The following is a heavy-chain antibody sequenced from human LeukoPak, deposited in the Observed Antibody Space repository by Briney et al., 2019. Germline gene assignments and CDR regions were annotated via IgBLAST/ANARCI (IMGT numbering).Heavy chain of an antibody. Sequence: GGTLRLSCKASGFIFGDYYMNWIRQAPGKGLECLSYISSGTINHTNYADSVKGRFTISRDNARNSLYLQMNSLRGEDTAVYYCARTQLDLDGFDIWGQGTTVTVSS. CDR3: ARTQLDLDGFDI. J-gene: IGHJ3*02. D-gene: IGHD1-1*01. CDR2: ISSGTINHT. CDR1: GFIFGDYY. V-gene: IGHV3-11*06.